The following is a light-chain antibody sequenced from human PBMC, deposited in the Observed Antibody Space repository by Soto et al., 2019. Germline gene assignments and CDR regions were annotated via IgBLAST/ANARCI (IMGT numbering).Light chain of an antibody. CDR3: QHYNSYSEA. J-gene: IGKJ1*01. Sequence: DIQMTQSPSTLSGSVGDRVTLTCRASQTIRSWLAWYQQKPGTAPKLLIYKASTLKRVVPSMFSGSGAGTEFTLTISSLQPDDFATYYCQHYNSYSEAFGQGTNVEIK. CDR1: QTIRSW. CDR2: KAS. V-gene: IGKV1-5*03.